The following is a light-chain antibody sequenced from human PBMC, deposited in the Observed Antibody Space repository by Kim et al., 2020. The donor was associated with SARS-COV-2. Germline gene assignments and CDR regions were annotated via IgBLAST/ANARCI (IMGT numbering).Light chain of an antibody. V-gene: IGKV4-1*01. CDR3: QQYYSTPGS. J-gene: IGKJ1*01. CDR2: WAS. Sequence: ATVSCKSSPSVLPSSIDQNCLAWYQQKPGQSPNLLIYWASDREAGVPVRFSGSRSGTDFTLTITNLQAEDVAVYYCQQYYSTPGSFGQGTKVDIK. CDR1: PSVLPSSIDQNC.